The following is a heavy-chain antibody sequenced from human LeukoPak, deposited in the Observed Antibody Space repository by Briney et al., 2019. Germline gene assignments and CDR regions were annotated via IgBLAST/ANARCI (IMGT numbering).Heavy chain of an antibody. V-gene: IGHV3-7*05. CDR3: ARGRWFEAQYSFDY. CDR1: GFTFSNYW. Sequence: GGSLRLSCAASGFTFSNYWMSWVRQAPGKGLEWVAKMKQDGSGKYYVDSVKGRFAISRDNAKNSLYLQMNSLRAEDTAVYYCARGRWFEAQYSFDYWGQGTLVTVSS. D-gene: IGHD3-10*01. CDR2: MKQDGSGK. J-gene: IGHJ4*02.